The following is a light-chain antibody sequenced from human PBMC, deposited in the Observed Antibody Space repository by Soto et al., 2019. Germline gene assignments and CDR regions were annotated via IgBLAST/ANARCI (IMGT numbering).Light chain of an antibody. CDR3: AAWDDSLNGVV. Sequence: QSVLTQPPSASGTPGQRVTISCSGSSSNIASNTVNWYQQLPGTAPKVLIYTDNQRPSGVHDRFSGSKSGTSASLAISGLQSEDEADYYCAAWDDSLNGVVFGGGTKLTVL. CDR1: SSNIASNT. V-gene: IGLV1-44*01. J-gene: IGLJ2*01. CDR2: TDN.